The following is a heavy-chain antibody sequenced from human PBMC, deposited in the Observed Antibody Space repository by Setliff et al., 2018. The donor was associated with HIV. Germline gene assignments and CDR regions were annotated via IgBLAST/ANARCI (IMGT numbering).Heavy chain of an antibody. CDR3: AMQGSSYFEY. CDR1: GVSINRTDHY. V-gene: IGHV4-39*07. J-gene: IGHJ4*02. CDR2: VSQSGST. D-gene: IGHD6-6*01. Sequence: PSETLSLTCSVSGVSINRTDHYWGWIRQSPGKRLEWIGSVSQSGSTYYNPSLKSRITISVDRSKNLFSLKLISVTAADTAMYYCAMQGSSYFEYWGRGILVTVSS.